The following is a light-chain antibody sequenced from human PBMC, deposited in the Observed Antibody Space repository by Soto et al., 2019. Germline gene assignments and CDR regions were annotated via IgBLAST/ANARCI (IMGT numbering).Light chain of an antibody. J-gene: IGKJ4*01. CDR3: QQTHTTPRT. Sequence: DIQMTKSPSSLSASVGDRVTITCRASPSISTNLNWYQQKPGKAPKLLIYAASSLQSGVPSRFSGSGSGTDFTLTISSLQPEDFAAYFCQQTHTTPRTFGGGTKVDIK. V-gene: IGKV1-39*01. CDR1: PSISTN. CDR2: AAS.